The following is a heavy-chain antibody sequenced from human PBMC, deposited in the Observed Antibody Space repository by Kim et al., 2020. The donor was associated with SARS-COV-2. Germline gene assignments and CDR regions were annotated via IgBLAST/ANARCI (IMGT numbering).Heavy chain of an antibody. J-gene: IGHJ4*02. V-gene: IGHV7-4-1*02. Sequence: ASVKVSCKASGYTFTNYAMNWVRQAPGQGLEWMGWINTNTGNPTYAQGFTGRFVFSLDTSVSTAYLQISSLKAEDTAVYYCAKEGTQLELRLALGSSFDYWGQGTLVTVSS. CDR3: AKEGTQLELRLALGSSFDY. CDR1: GYTFTNYA. CDR2: INTNTGNP. D-gene: IGHD1-7*01.